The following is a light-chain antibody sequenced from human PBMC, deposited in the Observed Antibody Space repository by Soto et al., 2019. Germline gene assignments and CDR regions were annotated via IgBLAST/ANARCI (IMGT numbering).Light chain of an antibody. CDR2: IERSGAY. V-gene: IGLV4-60*03. Sequence: VVTQSSSASASLGSSVKLTCTLSSGHNTYIIAWHQQQPGKAPRYLMKIERSGAYNKGSGVPDRFSGSSSGAERYLTISNLQSEDEADYYCETWDSNTRVFAGGTKLTVL. CDR1: SGHNTYI. J-gene: IGLJ3*02. CDR3: ETWDSNTRV.